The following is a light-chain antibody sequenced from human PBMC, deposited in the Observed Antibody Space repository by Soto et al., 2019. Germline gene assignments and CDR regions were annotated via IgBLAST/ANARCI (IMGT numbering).Light chain of an antibody. CDR1: QSIGSN. CDR3: QQYTNWPIT. V-gene: IGKV3-15*01. J-gene: IGKJ5*01. CDR2: GIS. Sequence: ELVLTQSPATLSVSPGERATLSCRACQSIGSNYLAWYQQKPGQAPRLLIYGISARATGIPARFSGSGSGTEFTLTISSLQSEDFAVYYCQQYTNWPITFGQGTRLEIK.